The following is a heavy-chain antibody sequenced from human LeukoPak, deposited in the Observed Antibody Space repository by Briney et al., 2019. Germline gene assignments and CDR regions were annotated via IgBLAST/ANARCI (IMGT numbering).Heavy chain of an antibody. CDR1: GYTFSSYD. D-gene: IGHD2/OR15-2a*01. J-gene: IGHJ4*02. CDR3: ARNFAPFRTTAPRGTVFDY. CDR2: INPSGGST. Sequence: GASVKVSCKASGYTFSSYDINWVRQAPGQGLEWMGIINPSGGSTSYAQKFQGRVTMTRDTSTSTVYMELSSLRSEDTAVYYCARNFAPFRTTAPRGTVFDYWGQGTLVTVSS. V-gene: IGHV1-46*01.